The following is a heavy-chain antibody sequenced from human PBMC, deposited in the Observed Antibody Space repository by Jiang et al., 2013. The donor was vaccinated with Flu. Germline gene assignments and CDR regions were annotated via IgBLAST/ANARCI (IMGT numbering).Heavy chain of an antibody. V-gene: IGHV7-4-1*02. CDR3: ARVWRFGELYYYYYGMDV. CDR1: TSYA. J-gene: IGHJ6*02. Sequence: TSYAMNWVRQAPGQGLEWMGWINTNTGNPTYAQGFTGRFVFSLDTSVSTAYLQISSLKAEDTAVYYCARVWRFGELYYYYYGMDVWGQGTTVTVSS. D-gene: IGHD3-10*01. CDR2: INTNTGNP.